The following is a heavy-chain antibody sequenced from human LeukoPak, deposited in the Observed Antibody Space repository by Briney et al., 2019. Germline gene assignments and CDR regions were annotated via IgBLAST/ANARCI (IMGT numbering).Heavy chain of an antibody. V-gene: IGHV3-66*02. D-gene: IGHD3-22*01. CDR3: ARDLRYYDSSGYYNNWFDP. CDR2: IYSGGST. CDR1: GFTVSSNY. J-gene: IGHJ5*02. Sequence: GSLRLSCAASGFTVSSNYMSWVCQAPGKGLEWVSVIYSGGSTYYADSVKGRFTISRDNSKNTLYLQMNSLRAEDTAVYYCARDLRYYDSSGYYNNWFDPWGQGTLVTVSS.